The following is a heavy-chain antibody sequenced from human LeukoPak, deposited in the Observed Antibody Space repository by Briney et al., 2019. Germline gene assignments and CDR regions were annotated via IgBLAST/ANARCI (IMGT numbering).Heavy chain of an antibody. CDR1: GGSISNNNW. V-gene: IGHV4-4*02. Sequence: SETLSLTCAVSGGSISNNNWWSWVRQPPGKGLEWIGEIYHSGSTNYNPSLKSRVTISVDTSKNQFSLKLSSVTAADMAVYYCARQTPDTTMGDDAFDIWGQGTMVTVSS. CDR3: ARQTPDTTMGDDAFDI. CDR2: IYHSGST. D-gene: IGHD5-18*01. J-gene: IGHJ3*02.